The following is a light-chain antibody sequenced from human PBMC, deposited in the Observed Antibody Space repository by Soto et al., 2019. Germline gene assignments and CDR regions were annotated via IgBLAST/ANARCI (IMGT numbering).Light chain of an antibody. CDR3: QQSYTSPYT. Sequence: IQLTQSPSTLTASVGDRVTLTCRVSQSINIYLNWYQQKPGKAPTLLIYAASSLQSGVPSRFSGGGSRTDFTLTISSLQTEDFAAYYCQQSYTSPYTFGQGTKLEI. V-gene: IGKV1-39*01. CDR1: QSINIY. J-gene: IGKJ2*01. CDR2: AAS.